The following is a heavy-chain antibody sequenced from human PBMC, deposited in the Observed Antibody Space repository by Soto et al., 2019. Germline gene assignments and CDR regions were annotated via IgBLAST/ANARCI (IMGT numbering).Heavy chain of an antibody. CDR2: ISVHNGYT. D-gene: IGHD1-1*01. CDR3: ARLEHNFGPHDY. CDR1: GYTFSRYG. J-gene: IGHJ4*02. V-gene: IGHV1-18*01. Sequence: QVQLAQSGAEVKKPGASVTVSCKASGYTFSRYGISWVRQAPGQGLEWEGWISVHNGYTKYATELQGRVTMTTDTSTSTAYMELRSLRSDASAVYYCARLEHNFGPHDYWGQGTLVTVTS.